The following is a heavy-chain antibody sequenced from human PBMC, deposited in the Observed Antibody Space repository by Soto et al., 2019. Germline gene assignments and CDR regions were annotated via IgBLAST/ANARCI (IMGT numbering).Heavy chain of an antibody. Sequence: ASVKASCKASGYTFTSYDMNWVRQATGQGLEWMGGMNPNFGNTGYAQKFQGRVTMTGDTSTSTAYMELSSLRSEDTAVYYCARINYYDSSGYSNWFDPWGQGTLVTVSS. D-gene: IGHD3-22*01. J-gene: IGHJ5*02. V-gene: IGHV1-8*01. CDR2: MNPNFGNT. CDR1: GYTFTSYD. CDR3: ARINYYDSSGYSNWFDP.